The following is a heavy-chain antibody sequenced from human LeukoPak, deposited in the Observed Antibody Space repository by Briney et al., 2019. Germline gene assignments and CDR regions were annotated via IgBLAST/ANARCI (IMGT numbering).Heavy chain of an antibody. CDR2: ISSSGSTI. CDR1: GFTFSSYE. J-gene: IGHJ6*03. CDR3: ARVTKDSSSWYRTPLDYYYYYYMDV. V-gene: IGHV3-48*03. D-gene: IGHD6-13*01. Sequence: GGSLRLSCAASGFTFSSYEMNWVRQAPGKGLEWVSYISSSGSTIYYADSVKGRFTISRDNAKNSLYLQMNSLRAEDTAVYYCARVTKDSSSWYRTPLDYYYYYYMDVWGKGTTVTISS.